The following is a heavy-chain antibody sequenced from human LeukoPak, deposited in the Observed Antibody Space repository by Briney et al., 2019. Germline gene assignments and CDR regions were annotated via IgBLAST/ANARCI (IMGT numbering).Heavy chain of an antibody. D-gene: IGHD4-17*01. CDR2: ISGSGGST. J-gene: IGHJ4*02. Sequence: GGSLRLSCAASGFTFSSYAMSWVRQAPGKGLEWVSAISGSGGSTYYADSVKGRFTISRDNSENALYLKMNSLRAEDTAVYYCAKGAYGDYVLAYFDYWGQGTLVTVSS. CDR1: GFTFSSYA. V-gene: IGHV3-23*01. CDR3: AKGAYGDYVLAYFDY.